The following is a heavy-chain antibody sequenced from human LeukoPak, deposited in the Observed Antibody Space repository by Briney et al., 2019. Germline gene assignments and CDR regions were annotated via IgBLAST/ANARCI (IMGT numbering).Heavy chain of an antibody. CDR3: ARGGKATVVTM. J-gene: IGHJ4*02. CDR1: GGSINSYY. Sequence: PSETLSLTCTVSGGSINSYYWSWIRQPAGKGLEWIGRIYSSGSTNYNPSLKSRVSMSVDSSKNQFSLKLTSVTAADTAVYYCARGGKATVVTMWGQGILVTVSS. CDR2: IYSSGST. D-gene: IGHD4-23*01. V-gene: IGHV4-4*07.